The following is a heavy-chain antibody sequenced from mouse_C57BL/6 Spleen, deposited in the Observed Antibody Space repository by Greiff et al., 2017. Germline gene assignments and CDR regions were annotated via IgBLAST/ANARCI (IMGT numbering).Heavy chain of an antibody. V-gene: IGHV5-9-1*02. CDR1: GFTFSSYA. Sequence: EVKLMESGEGLVKPGGSLKLSCAASGFTFSSYAMSWVRQTPEKRLEWVAYISSGGDYIYYADTVKGRFTISRDNARNTLYLQMSSLKSEDTAMYYCTRGDDYSPAYWGQGTLVTVSA. D-gene: IGHD2-12*01. CDR3: TRGDDYSPAY. J-gene: IGHJ3*01. CDR2: ISSGGDYI.